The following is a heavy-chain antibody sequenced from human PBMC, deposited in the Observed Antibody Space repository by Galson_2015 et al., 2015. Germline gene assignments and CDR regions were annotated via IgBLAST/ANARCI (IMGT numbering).Heavy chain of an antibody. CDR1: GYTFNHYC. D-gene: IGHD6-25*01. CDR2: ITDDGNNT. CDR3: AKSFSGGYYWFDY. Sequence: SLRLSCAASGYTFNHYCMHWVRQAPGKGLVWVSSITDDGNNTYYADSVKGRFTISRDNAKNTLYLQMNSLRAEDTAVYYCAKSFSGGYYWFDYWGQGTLVTVSS. J-gene: IGHJ4*02. V-gene: IGHV3-30*18.